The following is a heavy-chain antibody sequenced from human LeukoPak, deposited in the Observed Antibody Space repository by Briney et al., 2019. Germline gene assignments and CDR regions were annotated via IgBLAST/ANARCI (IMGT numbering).Heavy chain of an antibody. V-gene: IGHV3-23*01. CDR2: ISGSGGST. CDR3: VRETRESVAAAATTTRDWYFDL. D-gene: IGHD6-13*01. Sequence: GGSLRLSCAASGFTFSSYAMSWVRQAPRKGLEWVSAISGSGGSTYYADSVKGRFTISRDNSKNTLYLQMNSLRPEDTAVYYCVRETRESVAAAATTTRDWYFDLWGRGTLVTVSS. J-gene: IGHJ2*01. CDR1: GFTFSSYA.